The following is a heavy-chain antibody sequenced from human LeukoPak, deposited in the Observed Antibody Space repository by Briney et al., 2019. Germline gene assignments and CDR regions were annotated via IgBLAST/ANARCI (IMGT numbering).Heavy chain of an antibody. V-gene: IGHV4-34*01. Sequence: KASETLSLTCAVYGGSITGYYWSWIRRTPGRGLEWVGEIHYTGATSYNPSLKSRATISTDTSKNQFSLRLSSVTAADTAVYYCARGNILTGYCFDFWGQGALVTVSS. CDR2: IHYTGAT. J-gene: IGHJ4*02. D-gene: IGHD3-9*01. CDR1: GGSITGYY. CDR3: ARGNILTGYCFDF.